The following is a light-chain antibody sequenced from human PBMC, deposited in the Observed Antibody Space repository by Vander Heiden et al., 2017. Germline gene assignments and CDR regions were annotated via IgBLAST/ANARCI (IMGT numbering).Light chain of an antibody. V-gene: IGLV1-47*01. CDR3: AAWDDSLSGHVV. J-gene: IGLJ2*01. Sequence: HSVLTQLPSASGSPWPRVTISGSGGTSNIGSNHVYWYQQVPGTAPKFLIYRKNQRPSGVPDRISGSKSGTSASLAISGLRSEDEATYYCAAWDDSLSGHVVFGGGTKLTVL. CDR2: RKN. CDR1: TSNIGSNH.